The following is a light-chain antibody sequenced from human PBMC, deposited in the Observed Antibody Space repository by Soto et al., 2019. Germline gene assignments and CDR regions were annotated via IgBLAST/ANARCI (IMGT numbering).Light chain of an antibody. Sequence: QSALTQPPSASGSPGQSVTISCTGTSSDVGAYKYVSCYKQYPGKAPKIMIYEVTKRPSGVPDRVSGSKSGNTASLTVSGREAEDEAYYYCTAYVRNDNVVFGGGTKVTVL. CDR2: EVT. CDR1: SSDVGAYKY. J-gene: IGLJ3*02. CDR3: TAYVRNDNVV. V-gene: IGLV2-8*01.